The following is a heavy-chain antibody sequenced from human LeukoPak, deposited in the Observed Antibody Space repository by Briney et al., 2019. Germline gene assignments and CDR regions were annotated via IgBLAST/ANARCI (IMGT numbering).Heavy chain of an antibody. D-gene: IGHD3-10*01. J-gene: IGHJ5*02. Sequence: GASVKVSCKVSGYTLTELSMHWVRQAPGKGREWMGGFDPEDGETIYAQKFQGRVTMTEDTSTDTAYMELSSLRSEDTAVYYCAITSPAGGSGSYINNWFDPWGQGTLVTVSS. CDR1: GYTLTELS. V-gene: IGHV1-24*01. CDR3: AITSPAGGSGSYINNWFDP. CDR2: FDPEDGET.